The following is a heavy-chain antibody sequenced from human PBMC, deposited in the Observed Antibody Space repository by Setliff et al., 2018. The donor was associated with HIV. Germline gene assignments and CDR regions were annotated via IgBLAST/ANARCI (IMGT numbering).Heavy chain of an antibody. CDR2: FDPEDGET. J-gene: IGHJ1*01. V-gene: IGHV1-24*01. Sequence: GASVKVSCKISGYTLTELSIHWVRQAPGKGLEWMANFDPEDGETFYAQKFQGRLTMTEDTSTDTAYMELSSLRSDDTAMYYCAKDAGSYSYVHEYFQHWGQGTLVTVSS. D-gene: IGHD5-18*01. CDR1: GYTLTELS. CDR3: AKDAGSYSYVHEYFQH.